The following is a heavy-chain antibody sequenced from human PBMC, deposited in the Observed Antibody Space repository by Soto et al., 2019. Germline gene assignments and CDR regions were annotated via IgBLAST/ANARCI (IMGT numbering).Heavy chain of an antibody. CDR2: ISAYNGNT. D-gene: IGHD3-3*01. Sequence: ASVKVSCKASGYTFTSYGISWVRQAPGQGLEWMGWISAYNGNTNYAQKLQGRVTMTTDTSTSTAYMELRSLRSDDTAVYYCARDVGGPYYDFWSGFGLQTWGQGTLVTVS. CDR1: GYTFTSYG. CDR3: ARDVGGPYYDFWSGFGLQT. J-gene: IGHJ4*02. V-gene: IGHV1-18*04.